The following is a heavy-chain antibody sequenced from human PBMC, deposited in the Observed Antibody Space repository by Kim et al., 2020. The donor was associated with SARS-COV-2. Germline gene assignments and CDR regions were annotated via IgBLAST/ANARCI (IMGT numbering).Heavy chain of an antibody. CDR1: GGSISSSSYY. J-gene: IGHJ6*02. Sequence: SETLSLTCTVSGGSISSSSYYWGWIRQPPGKGLEWIGSIYYSGSTYYNPSLKSRVTISVDTSKNQFSLKLSSVTAADTAVYYFARHPRGWLGAYTAMARTSYYGMDVWGQGTTVTVSS. D-gene: IGHD5-18*01. CDR3: ARHPRGWLGAYTAMARTSYYGMDV. V-gene: IGHV4-39*01. CDR2: IYYSGST.